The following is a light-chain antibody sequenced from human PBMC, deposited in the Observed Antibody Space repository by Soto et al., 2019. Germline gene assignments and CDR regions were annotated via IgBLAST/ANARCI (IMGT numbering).Light chain of an antibody. CDR3: QQSYSTPLT. CDR1: QSISTY. CDR2: AAS. V-gene: IGKV1-39*01. Sequence: DIQMTQSPSSLSASVGDRVTITCRASQSISTYLNWYQQKVGKAPKLLIYAASSLQRGVPSRFSGSGSGTDFTLTISSLQPEDFETYYCQQSYSTPLTFGQVTKLEIK. J-gene: IGKJ2*01.